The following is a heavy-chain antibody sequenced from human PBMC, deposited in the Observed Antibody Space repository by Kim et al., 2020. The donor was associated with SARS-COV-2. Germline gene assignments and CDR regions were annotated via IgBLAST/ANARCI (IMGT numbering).Heavy chain of an antibody. CDR1: GYTFINYA. V-gene: IGHV1-3*01. D-gene: IGHD3-10*01. CDR3: ARVCKYFGSGSCYYGMDV. CDR2: MNVDSGET. Sequence: ASVKVSCKASGYTFINYAVHWVRQAPGQRLEWMGWMNVDSGETKYSERFQGRVSMTRDTSASTAYVEVSSLTSEDTGVYYCARVCKYFGSGSCYYGMDVWGQGTTVPVSS. J-gene: IGHJ6*02.